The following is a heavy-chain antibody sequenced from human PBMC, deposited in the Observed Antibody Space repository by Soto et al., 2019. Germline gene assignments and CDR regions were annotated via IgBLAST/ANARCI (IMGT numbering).Heavy chain of an antibody. CDR2: INYSGST. J-gene: IGHJ3*02. CDR1: GGSFSGYY. CDR3: ARGSRTRNAFDI. D-gene: IGHD2-2*01. V-gene: IGHV4-34*01. Sequence: SETLSLTCAVYGGSFSGYYWSWIRQPPGKGLEWIGEINYSGSTNYNPSLKSRVTISVDTSKNQFSLKLSSVTAADTAVYYCARGSRTRNAFDIWGQGTMVTVSS.